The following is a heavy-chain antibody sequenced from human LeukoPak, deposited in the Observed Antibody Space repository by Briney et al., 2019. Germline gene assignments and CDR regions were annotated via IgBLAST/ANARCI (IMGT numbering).Heavy chain of an antibody. CDR3: AIYDFWSGYLITGYYYYGMDV. Sequence: ASVKVSCKASRYTFTSYDINWVRQATGQGLEWMGWMNPNSGNTGYAQKFQVRVTMTRNTSISTAYMELSSLRSEDTAVYYCAIYDFWSGYLITGYYYYGMDVWGQGTTVTVSS. CDR2: MNPNSGNT. CDR1: RYTFTSYD. J-gene: IGHJ6*02. V-gene: IGHV1-8*01. D-gene: IGHD3-3*01.